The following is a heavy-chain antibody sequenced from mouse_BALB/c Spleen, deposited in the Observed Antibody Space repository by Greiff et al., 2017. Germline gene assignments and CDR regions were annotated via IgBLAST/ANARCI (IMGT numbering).Heavy chain of an antibody. V-gene: IGHV10-1*02. J-gene: IGHJ4*01. CDR2: IRSKSNNYAT. CDR1: GFTFNTYA. CDR3: ARAYYRYYYAMDY. Sequence: EVQLVESGGGLVQPKGSLKLSCAASGFTFNTYAMNWVRQAPGKGLEWVARIRSKSNNYATYYADSVKDRFTISRDDSQSMLYLQMNNLKTEDTAMYYCARAYYRYYYAMDYWGQGTSVTVSS. D-gene: IGHD2-14*01.